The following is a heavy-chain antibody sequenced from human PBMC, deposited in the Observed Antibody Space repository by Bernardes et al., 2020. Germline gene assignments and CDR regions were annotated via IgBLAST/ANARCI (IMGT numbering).Heavy chain of an antibody. CDR3: AALSPRRTYIYHSGSFYFDY. CDR2: IYWNDDK. J-gene: IGHJ4*02. D-gene: IGHD3-10*01. V-gene: IGHV2-5*01. Sequence: SGPTLVKPTQTLTLTCTFCEFSLSTSGVGVGWVRQPPGKALEWLTLIYWNDDKRYSPSLKNRLTITKDTSKNQVVLTMTNMDPVDTATYYCAALSPRRTYIYHSGSFYFDYWGQGSLVTVSS. CDR1: EFSLSTSGVG.